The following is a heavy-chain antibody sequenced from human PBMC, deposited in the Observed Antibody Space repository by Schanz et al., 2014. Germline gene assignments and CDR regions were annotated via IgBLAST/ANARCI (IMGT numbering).Heavy chain of an antibody. J-gene: IGHJ4*02. CDR1: EYSFTSYS. CDR3: ARGIGGYGANNYVDY. CDR2: INTGSGDT. V-gene: IGHV1-3*04. D-gene: IGHD5-12*01. Sequence: QVHLVQSGAEVKRPGASVKVSCKASEYSFTSYSMHWVRQAPGQRLEWMGWINTGSGDTKYSQNFQGRVTITRDTSAGTAYMELSSLRSEDTAVYSCARGIGGYGANNYVDYWGQGTLVTVSS.